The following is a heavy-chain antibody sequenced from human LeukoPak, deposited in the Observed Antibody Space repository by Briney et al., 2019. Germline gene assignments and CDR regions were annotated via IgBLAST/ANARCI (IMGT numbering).Heavy chain of an antibody. Sequence: SETLSLTCTVSGGSIPISTYYWGWVRQPPGKGLERIGSIYYSGTTKYNPSLKSRVTISVDNSNNKFSLRLSSVTAADTAVYYSARRVRGCSGGSCTRGHYYYYYYMDVWGKGTTVTVSS. CDR2: IYYSGTT. V-gene: IGHV4-39*07. CDR3: ARRVRGCSGGSCTRGHYYYYYYMDV. D-gene: IGHD2-15*01. CDR1: GGSIPISTYY. J-gene: IGHJ6*03.